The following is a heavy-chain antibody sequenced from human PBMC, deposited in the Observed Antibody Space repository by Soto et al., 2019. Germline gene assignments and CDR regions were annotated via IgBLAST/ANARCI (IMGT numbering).Heavy chain of an antibody. V-gene: IGHV3-30*03. D-gene: IGHD6-19*01. CDR2: ISYDGSNK. Sequence: GGSLRLSCAASGFTFSNYDMHWVRQAPGKGLEWVAVISYDGSNKYYADSVKGRFTISRDNSKNTLNLNMNSLRAEDTAVYYCESDRSSGWSVFDYWGQGTQVTVSS. J-gene: IGHJ4*02. CDR1: GFTFSNYD. CDR3: ESDRSSGWSVFDY.